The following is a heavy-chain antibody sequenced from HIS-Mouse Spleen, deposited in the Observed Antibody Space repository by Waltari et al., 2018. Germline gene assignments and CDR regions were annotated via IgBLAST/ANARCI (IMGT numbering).Heavy chain of an antibody. CDR2: IYYSGST. CDR1: GGSISSRSYY. CDR3: AREIPYSSSWYDWYFDL. D-gene: IGHD6-13*01. Sequence: QLQLQESGPGLVTPSETLSLTCTVPGGSISSRSYYWGWLRQPPGKGLEWIGSIYYSGSTYYNPSLKSRVTISVDTSKNQFSLKLSSVTAADTAVYYCAREIPYSSSWYDWYFDLWGRGTLVTVSS. J-gene: IGHJ2*01. V-gene: IGHV4-39*07.